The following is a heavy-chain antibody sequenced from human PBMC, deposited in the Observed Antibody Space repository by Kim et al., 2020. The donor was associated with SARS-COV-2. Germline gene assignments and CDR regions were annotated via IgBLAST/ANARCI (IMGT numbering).Heavy chain of an antibody. CDR2: IIPIFGTA. CDR1: GGTFSSYA. J-gene: IGHJ4*02. V-gene: IGHV1-69*13. Sequence: SVKVSCKASGGTFSSYAISWVRQAPGQGLEWMGGIIPIFGTANYAQKFQGRVTITADESTSTAYMELSSLRSEDTAVYYCARSPWGGLGPTVTPVEYFDYWGQGTLVTVSS. CDR3: ARSPWGGLGPTVTPVEYFDY. D-gene: IGHD4-17*01.